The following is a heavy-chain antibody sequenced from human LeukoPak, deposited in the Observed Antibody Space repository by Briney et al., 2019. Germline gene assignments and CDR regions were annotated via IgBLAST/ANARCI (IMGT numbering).Heavy chain of an antibody. Sequence: ASVKVSCKVSGYTLTELSMHWVRQAPGKGLEWMGGFDPEDGETIYAQKFQGRVTMTEDTSTDTAYMELSSLRSEDTAVYYCARVGAAAGTLGVFDYWGQGTLVTVSS. V-gene: IGHV1-24*01. CDR3: ARVGAAAGTLGVFDY. D-gene: IGHD6-13*01. J-gene: IGHJ4*02. CDR2: FDPEDGET. CDR1: GYTLTELS.